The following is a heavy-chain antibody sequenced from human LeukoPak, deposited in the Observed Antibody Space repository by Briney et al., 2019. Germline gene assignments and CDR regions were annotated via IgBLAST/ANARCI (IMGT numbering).Heavy chain of an antibody. Sequence: SETLSLTCTVSGGSISSYYWSWIRQPPGKGLEWIGYIYYSGSTNYNPSLKSRVTISVDTSKNQFSLKLSSVTAADTAMYYCAKHLALNWFNPWGQGTLVTVSS. V-gene: IGHV4-59*08. J-gene: IGHJ5*02. CDR1: GGSISSYY. CDR3: AKHLALNWFNP. D-gene: IGHD2-21*01. CDR2: IYYSGST.